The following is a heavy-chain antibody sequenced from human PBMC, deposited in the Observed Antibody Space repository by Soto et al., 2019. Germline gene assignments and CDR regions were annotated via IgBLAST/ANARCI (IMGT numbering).Heavy chain of an antibody. CDR3: ATGEYCSPGIFAVYYYYYYGMDR. CDR2: LVVGTGNT. V-gene: IGHV1-58*01. CDR1: GIPIRSSA. D-gene: IGHD2-15*01. Sequence: SVQASCKTSGIPIRSSAVQWVRQARGQRLEWIGWLVVGTGNTNYAQKFQQRVTISSDRSTNTVSMELSSLTSEDTAVYYCATGEYCSPGIFAVYYYYYYGMDRWGQGSMVTVFS. J-gene: IGHJ6*02.